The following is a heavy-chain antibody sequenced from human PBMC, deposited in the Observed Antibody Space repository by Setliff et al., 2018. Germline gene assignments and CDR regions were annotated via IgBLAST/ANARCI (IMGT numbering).Heavy chain of an antibody. Sequence: AASVKVSCKASGYTFTSYGISWVRQAPGQGLEWMGWISAYNGNTNYAQKLQGRVTMTTDTSTSTAYMELRSLIFDDTAVYYCARTDYYYYYIDVWGKGTTVTVSS. CDR2: ISAYNGNT. CDR1: GYTFTSYG. CDR3: ARTDYYYYYIDV. J-gene: IGHJ6*03. V-gene: IGHV1-18*01.